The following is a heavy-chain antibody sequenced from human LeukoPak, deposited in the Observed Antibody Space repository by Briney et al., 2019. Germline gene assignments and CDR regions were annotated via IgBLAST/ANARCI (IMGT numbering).Heavy chain of an antibody. CDR3: ARDYNEDEVDF. V-gene: IGHV7-4-1*02. CDR2: INTNTGNP. D-gene: IGHD3-10*01. Sequence: EASVKVSCKASGYTFTSYDINWVRQAPGQGLEWMGWINTNTGNPTYAQGFTGRFVFSLDTSVSTAYLQISSLKAEDTAVYYCARDYNEDEVDFWGQGTLVTVSS. CDR1: GYTFTSYD. J-gene: IGHJ4*02.